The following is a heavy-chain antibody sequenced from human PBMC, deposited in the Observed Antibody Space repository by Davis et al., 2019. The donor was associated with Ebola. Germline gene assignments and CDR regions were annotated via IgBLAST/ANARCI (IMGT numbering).Heavy chain of an antibody. J-gene: IGHJ5*02. D-gene: IGHD1-1*01. CDR1: GGSISSYY. CDR2: IYYSGST. V-gene: IGHV4-59*01. Sequence: SETLSLTCTVSGGSISSYYWSWIRQPPGKGLEWIGYIYYSGSTNYNPSLKSRVTISVDTSKNQFSLKLSSATAADTAVYYCARATQSWFDPWGQGTLVTVSS. CDR3: ARATQSWFDP.